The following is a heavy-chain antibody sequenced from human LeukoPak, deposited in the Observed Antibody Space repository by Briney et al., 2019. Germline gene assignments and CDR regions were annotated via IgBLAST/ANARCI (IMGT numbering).Heavy chain of an antibody. J-gene: IGHJ3*02. CDR3: ARGVRKYYDSSGSTAGAFDI. CDR2: IYYSGST. V-gene: IGHV4-59*01. Sequence: SETLSLTCTVSGGSISSYYWSWIRQPPGKGLEWIGYIYYSGSTNYNPSLKSRVTISVDTSKNQFSLKLSSVTAADTAVYYCARGVRKYYDSSGSTAGAFDIWGQGTTVTVSS. CDR1: GGSISSYY. D-gene: IGHD3-22*01.